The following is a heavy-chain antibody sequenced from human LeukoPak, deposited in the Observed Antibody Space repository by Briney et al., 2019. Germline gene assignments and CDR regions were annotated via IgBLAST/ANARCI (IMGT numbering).Heavy chain of an antibody. J-gene: IGHJ4*02. CDR2: IKGDGSEK. D-gene: IGHD6-19*01. CDR1: GVTLRNLW. CDR3: VKQAGVY. Sequence: GGSLRLSCAVSGVTLRNLWMTWVRQAPGKGLECVANIKGDGSEKNYVDSVKGLFTISRDDAKNSLYLQMNSLRAEDTAVYYCVKQAGVYWGQGTLVTVSS. V-gene: IGHV3-7*01.